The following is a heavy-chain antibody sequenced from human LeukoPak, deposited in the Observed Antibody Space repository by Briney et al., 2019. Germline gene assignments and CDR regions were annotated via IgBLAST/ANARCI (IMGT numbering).Heavy chain of an antibody. CDR2: ISGGDGRT. CDR3: VAYDPLDF. J-gene: IGHJ4*02. D-gene: IGHD3-22*01. V-gene: IGHV3-23*01. CDR1: GFTFNSNA. Sequence: GMSLRLSCAASGFTFNSNAMGWVRQAPGKGLEWVSSISGGDGRTYYADPVKGRFSISRDNSKKTLYLQVNNLRTEDTAVYYCVAYDPLDFWGQGTLVTVSS.